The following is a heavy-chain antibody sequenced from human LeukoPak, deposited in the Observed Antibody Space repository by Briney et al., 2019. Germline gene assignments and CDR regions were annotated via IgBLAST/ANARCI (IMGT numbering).Heavy chain of an antibody. CDR3: ARSQRHDCSGNRCYSWGFDS. CDR1: GVSSNRND. J-gene: IGHJ4*02. Sequence: PSETLSLTCAVYGVSSNRNDWSWIRQPPGKGLEWLGEINHDEYTNYNPSLKSRVTISVDRSKNQFSLKLDSVTAADTAVYYCARSQRHDCSGNRCYSWGFDSWGQGTLVTVSS. D-gene: IGHD2-15*01. V-gene: IGHV4-34*01. CDR2: INHDEYT.